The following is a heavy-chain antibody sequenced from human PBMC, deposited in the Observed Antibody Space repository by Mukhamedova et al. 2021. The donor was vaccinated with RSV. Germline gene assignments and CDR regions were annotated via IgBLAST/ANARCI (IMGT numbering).Heavy chain of an antibody. CDR3: ARDIVVVPAALDY. D-gene: IGHD2-2*01. V-gene: IGHV1-69*01. J-gene: IGHJ4*02. Sequence: GRVTITADESTSTAYMELSSLRSEDTAVYYCARDIVVVPAALDYWGQGTLVTVSS.